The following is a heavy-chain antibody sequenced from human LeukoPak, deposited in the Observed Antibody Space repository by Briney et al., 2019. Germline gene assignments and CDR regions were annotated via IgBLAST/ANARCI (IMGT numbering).Heavy chain of an antibody. CDR2: IYYGGNT. CDR1: GDSVSSSNYY. CDR3: ARFGRKTDTAMVMGFDY. V-gene: IGHV4-61*01. Sequence: PSETLSLTCAVSGDSVSSSNYYWSWIRQPPGKGLEWIGYIYYGGNTNYNPSLQSRVTISVDTSKSQFSLKLSSVTAADTAVYYCARFGRKTDTAMVMGFDYWGQGTLVTVSS. D-gene: IGHD5-18*01. J-gene: IGHJ4*02.